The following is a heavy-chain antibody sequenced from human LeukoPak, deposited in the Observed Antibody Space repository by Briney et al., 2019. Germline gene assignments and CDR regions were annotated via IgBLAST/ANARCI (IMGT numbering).Heavy chain of an antibody. J-gene: IGHJ5*02. CDR2: IYTSGST. CDR3: ARDGHYYDSSAPTFGNWFDP. CDR1: GGSISSYY. D-gene: IGHD3-22*01. V-gene: IGHV4-4*07. Sequence: SETLSLTCTVSGGSISSYYWGWIRQPAGKGLEWIGRIYTSGSTNYNPSLKSRVTMSVDTSKNQFSLKLSSVTAADTAVNYCARDGHYYDSSAPTFGNWFDPWGQGTLVTVSS.